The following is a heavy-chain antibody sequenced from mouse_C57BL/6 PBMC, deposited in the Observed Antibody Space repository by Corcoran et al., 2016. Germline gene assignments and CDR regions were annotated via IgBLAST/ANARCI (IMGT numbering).Heavy chain of an antibody. Sequence: EVQLQQSGPELVKPGASVKISCKASGYTFTDYYMNWVKQSHGKSLEWIGDINPNNGGTSYNQKFKGKATLTVDKYSSTAYMELRSLTSEDSAVYYCARETAQATSWFAYWGQGTLVTVSA. D-gene: IGHD3-2*02. CDR3: ARETAQATSWFAY. V-gene: IGHV1-26*01. J-gene: IGHJ3*01. CDR1: GYTFTDYY. CDR2: INPNNGGT.